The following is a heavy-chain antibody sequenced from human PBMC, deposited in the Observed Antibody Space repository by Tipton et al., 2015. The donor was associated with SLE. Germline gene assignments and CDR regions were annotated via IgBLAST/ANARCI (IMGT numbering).Heavy chain of an antibody. D-gene: IGHD6-19*01. CDR1: GFSFTYYA. CDR2: LSGSGDRT. J-gene: IGHJ4*02. CDR3: AKARTGWYGTCYDY. Sequence: SLRLSYAASGFSFTYYAMTWVRQAPGKGLEWVSTLSGSGDRTYYADSVRGRFTIARDNSKNTLYLQMNSLRVEDTAVYYCAKARTGWYGTCYDYWGQGALVTVSS. V-gene: IGHV3-23*01.